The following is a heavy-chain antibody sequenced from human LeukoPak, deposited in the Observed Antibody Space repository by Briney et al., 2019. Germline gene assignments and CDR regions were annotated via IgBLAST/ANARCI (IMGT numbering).Heavy chain of an antibody. Sequence: SSETLSLTCPVSGGSISSSSYYWGWIRQPPGKGLEWIGNIYYSGSTYYNASLQSRVTISIDTSKNQFSLRLNSVTAADTAMYYCAKSGGYGLIDYWGQGTLVTVSS. V-gene: IGHV4-39*01. CDR1: GGSISSSSYY. J-gene: IGHJ4*02. CDR2: IYYSGST. D-gene: IGHD1-26*01. CDR3: AKSGGYGLIDY.